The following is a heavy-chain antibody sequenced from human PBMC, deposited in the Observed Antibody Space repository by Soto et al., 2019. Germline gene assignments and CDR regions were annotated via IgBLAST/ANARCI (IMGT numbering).Heavy chain of an antibody. V-gene: IGHV3-43D*04. CDR2: TNSDGTDS. CDR1: GFDFEDYA. D-gene: IGHD3-22*01. J-gene: IGHJ4*02. Sequence: VQLVESGGIGVQTGGSLRLSCAAAGFDFEDYAMHWVRQVPGKGLEWVSLTNSDGTDSYYADSVKGLFTISRDNAKTTLYLQIDRLRPEETALYFCAKFLYYYVSSPLDHWGQGTLVTVSS. CDR3: AKFLYYYVSSPLDH.